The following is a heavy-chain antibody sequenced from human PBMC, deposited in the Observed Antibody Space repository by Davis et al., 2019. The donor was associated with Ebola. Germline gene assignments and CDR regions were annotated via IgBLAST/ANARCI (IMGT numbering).Heavy chain of an antibody. V-gene: IGHV1-8*01. CDR1: GYTFTSYD. D-gene: IGHD3-10*01. J-gene: IGHJ5*02. CDR2: MNPNSGNT. Sequence: ASVKVTCKASGYTFTSYDINWVRQATGQGLEWMGWMNPNSGNTGYAQKFQGRVTMTRNTSISTAYMELSSLRSEDTAVYYCARGGVTMVRGRRRFDPWGQGTLVTVSS. CDR3: ARGGVTMVRGRRRFDP.